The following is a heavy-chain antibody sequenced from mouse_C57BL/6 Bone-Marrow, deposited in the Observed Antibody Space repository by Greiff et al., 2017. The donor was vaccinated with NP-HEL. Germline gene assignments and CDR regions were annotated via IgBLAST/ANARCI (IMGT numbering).Heavy chain of an antibody. Sequence: EVKLQESGPGLVKPSQSLSLTCSVTGYSITSGYYWNWIRQFPGNKLEWMGYISYDGSNNYNPSLKNRISITRDTSKNQFFLKLNSVTTEDTATYYCARDKDGSYAMDYWGQGTSVTVSS. D-gene: IGHD2-3*01. CDR2: ISYDGSN. J-gene: IGHJ4*01. V-gene: IGHV3-6*01. CDR1: GYSITSGYY. CDR3: ARDKDGSYAMDY.